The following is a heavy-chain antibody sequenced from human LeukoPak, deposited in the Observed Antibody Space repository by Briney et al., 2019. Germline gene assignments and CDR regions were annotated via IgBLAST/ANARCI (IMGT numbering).Heavy chain of an antibody. J-gene: IGHJ4*02. CDR2: ISSSSSYI. CDR3: ARPYYDSSGLDY. D-gene: IGHD3-22*01. Sequence: GGSLRLSCAASGFIFSNFWMSWVRQAPGKGLEWVSSISSSSSYIYYADSVKGRFTISRDNAKNSLYLQMNSLRAEDTAVYYCARPYYDSSGLDYWGQGTLVTVSS. V-gene: IGHV3-21*01. CDR1: GFIFSNFW.